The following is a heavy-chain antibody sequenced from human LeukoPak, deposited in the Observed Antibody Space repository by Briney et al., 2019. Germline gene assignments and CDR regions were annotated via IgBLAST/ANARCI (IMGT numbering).Heavy chain of an antibody. Sequence: PSETLSLTCTVSGGSISSYYWSWIRQPPGKGLEWIGYIYYSGSTNYNPSLKSRVTISVDTSKNQFSLKLSSVTAADTAVYYCARDWLGDWELPVPFDYWGQGTLVTVSS. J-gene: IGHJ4*02. CDR1: GGSISSYY. CDR2: IYYSGST. D-gene: IGHD1-26*01. CDR3: ARDWLGDWELPVPFDY. V-gene: IGHV4-59*01.